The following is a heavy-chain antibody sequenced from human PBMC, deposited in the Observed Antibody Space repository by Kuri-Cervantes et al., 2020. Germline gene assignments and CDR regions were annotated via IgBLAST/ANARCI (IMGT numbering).Heavy chain of an antibody. CDR1: GFTFSSYS. D-gene: IGHD1-14*01. V-gene: IGHV3-21*03. J-gene: IGHJ4*02. CDR2: ISSSSSYI. CDR3: ARAELTRYFDY. Sequence: GGSLRLSCAASGFTFSSYSMNWVRQAPGKGLEWVSSISSSSSYIYCADSVKGRFTISRDNAKNSLYLQMNSLRAEDTAVYYCARAELTRYFDYWGQGTLVTVSS.